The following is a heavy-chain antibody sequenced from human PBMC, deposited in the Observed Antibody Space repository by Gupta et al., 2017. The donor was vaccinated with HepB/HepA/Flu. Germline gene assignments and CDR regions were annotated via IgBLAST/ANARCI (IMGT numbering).Heavy chain of an antibody. CDR1: AGSTRSSSYY. Sequence: QLQLQESGPGLVKPSETLSLTCPVSAGSTRSSSYYWGLIRQPPGKGLEWIGSIYYSGRTYYNPSLKRRVTISVGTSKNQFSLKLSSVTAADTAVYYCARHLIVVVPAAIGDSWFDPWGQGTLVTVSS. CDR3: ARHLIVVVPAAIGDSWFDP. D-gene: IGHD2-2*01. J-gene: IGHJ5*02. V-gene: IGHV4-39*01. CDR2: IYYSGRT.